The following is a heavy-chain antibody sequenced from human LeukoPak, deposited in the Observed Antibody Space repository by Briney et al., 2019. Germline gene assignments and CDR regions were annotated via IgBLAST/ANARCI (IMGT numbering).Heavy chain of an antibody. Sequence: GGSLRLSCAASGFTFSDTWMHWVRQAPGKGLVWVSRIRSDGSDTRYAESVKGRFTISRDNAKNTLYLQMNSLRAEDTAVYFCARDFGESIPLFDYWGQGTLVTVSS. CDR3: ARDFGESIPLFDY. V-gene: IGHV3-74*01. CDR1: GFTFSDTW. J-gene: IGHJ4*02. CDR2: IRSDGSDT. D-gene: IGHD3-16*01.